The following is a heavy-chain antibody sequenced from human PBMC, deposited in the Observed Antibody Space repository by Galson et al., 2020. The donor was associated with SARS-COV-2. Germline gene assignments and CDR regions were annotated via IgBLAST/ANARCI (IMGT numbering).Heavy chain of an antibody. Sequence: SGPTLVKPTQTLTLTCTFSGFSLTTSGVGVAWIRHPQEKPLAWLEPINWDDDKRNSPSLKTRLTITKDTSKNQVVLTMTNMDPVDTATYFCAHIRDASRYSGSYPYWYFDLWGPGTLVTVSS. CDR2: INWDDDK. J-gene: IGHJ2*01. CDR1: GFSLTTSGVG. CDR3: AHIRDASRYSGSYPYWYFDL. V-gene: IGHV2-5*02. D-gene: IGHD1-26*01.